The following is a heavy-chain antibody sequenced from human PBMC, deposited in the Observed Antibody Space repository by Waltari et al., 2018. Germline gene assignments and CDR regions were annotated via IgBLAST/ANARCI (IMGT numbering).Heavy chain of an antibody. CDR1: DGSFSGYY. V-gene: IGHV4-34*01. Sequence: QVLLQQWGAGLLKPSETLSLTCAVYDGSFSGYYWSWIRQPPGKGLEWIGEINHSGSTNHNPSLKSRVTISVDTSKNQFSLKLRSVTAADTAVYYCARVMKPYYYYYGMDVWGQGTTVTVSS. J-gene: IGHJ6*02. CDR2: INHSGST. CDR3: ARVMKPYYYYYGMDV.